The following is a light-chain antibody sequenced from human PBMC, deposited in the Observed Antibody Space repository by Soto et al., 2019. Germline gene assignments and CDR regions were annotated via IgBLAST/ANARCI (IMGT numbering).Light chain of an antibody. J-gene: IGKJ1*01. CDR1: QSIGSY. Sequence: DVQMTQSASSLSSSVRDRVTITCRASQSIGSYLNWYQQKPGTAPNLLIYGASSLQSGVPSRFSGSGSGTEFTLSITSLQPDDFATYYCQQCFWHWTFGQGTKVDNK. CDR3: QQCFWHWT. V-gene: IGKV1-39*01. CDR2: GAS.